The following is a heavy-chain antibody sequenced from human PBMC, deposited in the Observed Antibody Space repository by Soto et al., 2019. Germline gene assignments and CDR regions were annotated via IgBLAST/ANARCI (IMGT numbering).Heavy chain of an antibody. J-gene: IGHJ5*02. CDR1: GGSISSGGYY. D-gene: IGHD2-8*01. V-gene: IGHV4-31*03. CDR3: ARLLKYCTNGVCYLWFDP. Sequence: SETLSLTCTVSGGSISSGGYYWSWIRQHPGKGLECIGYIYYSGSTYYNPSLKSRVTISVDTSKNQFSLKLSSVTAADTAVYYCARLLKYCTNGVCYLWFDPWGQGTLVTVSS. CDR2: IYYSGST.